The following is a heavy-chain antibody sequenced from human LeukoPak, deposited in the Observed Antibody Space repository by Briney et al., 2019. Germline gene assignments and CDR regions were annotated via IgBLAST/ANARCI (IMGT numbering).Heavy chain of an antibody. J-gene: IGHJ3*02. CDR1: GGSFSGYY. D-gene: IGHD3-9*01. V-gene: IGHV4-34*01. Sequence: SETLSLTCAVYGGSFSGYYWSWIRQPPGKGLEWIGEINHSGSTNYNPSLKSRVTISVDTSKNQFSLKLSSVTAADTAVYYCASWGDILTGYSPGAFDIWGLGTMVTVSS. CDR2: INHSGST. CDR3: ASWGDILTGYSPGAFDI.